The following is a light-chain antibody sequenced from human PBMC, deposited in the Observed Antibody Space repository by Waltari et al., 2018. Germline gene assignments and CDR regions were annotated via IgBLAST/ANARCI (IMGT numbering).Light chain of an antibody. V-gene: IGKV3-11*01. CDR1: QSVSSY. CDR3: QQRSDWPPH. J-gene: IGKJ5*01. CDR2: DAS. Sequence: EIVLTQSPATLSLSPGDRAPLSCRASQSVSSYLGWYQQTPGQAPRLLIYDASNRATGIPARFSGSGSGTDFTLTISSLEPEDFAVYYCQQRSDWPPHFGQGTRLEMK.